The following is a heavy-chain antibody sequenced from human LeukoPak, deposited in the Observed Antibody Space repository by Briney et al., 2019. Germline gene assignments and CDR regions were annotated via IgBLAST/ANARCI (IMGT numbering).Heavy chain of an antibody. V-gene: IGHV3-11*05. D-gene: IGHD6-13*01. CDR2: ISSSSYT. CDR3: ARDVAAAGGIDY. J-gene: IGHJ4*02. CDR1: GFTFSDYY. Sequence: AGGSLRLSCAASGFTFSDYYMSWIRQDPGKGLEWVSYISSSSYTNYADSVKGRFTISRDNAKNSLYLQMNSLRAEDTAVYYCARDVAAAGGIDYWGQGTLVTVSS.